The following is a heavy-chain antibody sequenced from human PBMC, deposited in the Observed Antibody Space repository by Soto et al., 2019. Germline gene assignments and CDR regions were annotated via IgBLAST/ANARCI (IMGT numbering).Heavy chain of an antibody. J-gene: IGHJ6*03. V-gene: IGHV1-8*01. CDR1: GYTFTSYD. Sequence: ASVKVSCKASGYTFTSYDINWVRQATGQGLEWMGWMNPNSGNTGYAQKFQGRVTMNRNTSISTAYMELSSLRSEDTAVYYCASAAPYYYYMDVWGKGTTVTVSS. CDR3: ASAAPYYYYMDV. D-gene: IGHD6-6*01. CDR2: MNPNSGNT.